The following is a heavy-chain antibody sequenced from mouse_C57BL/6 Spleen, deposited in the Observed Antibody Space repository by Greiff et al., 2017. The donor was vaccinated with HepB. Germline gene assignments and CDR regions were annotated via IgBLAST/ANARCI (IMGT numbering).Heavy chain of an antibody. V-gene: IGHV1-64*01. CDR1: GYTFTSYW. CDR2: IHPNSGST. J-gene: IGHJ2*01. D-gene: IGHD1-1*01. Sequence: QVQLKQPGAELVKPGASVKLSCKASGYTFTSYWMHWVKQRPGQGLEWIGMIHPNSGSTNYNEKFKSKATLTVDKSSSTAYMQLSSLTSEDSAVYYCASSAPDYYGSSYYFDYWGQGTTLTVSS. CDR3: ASSAPDYYGSSYYFDY.